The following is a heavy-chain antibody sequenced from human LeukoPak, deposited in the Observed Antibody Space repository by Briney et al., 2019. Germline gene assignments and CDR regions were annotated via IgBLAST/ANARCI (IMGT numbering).Heavy chain of an antibody. J-gene: IGHJ6*02. V-gene: IGHV4-59*08. CDR2: IYYSGST. D-gene: IGHD3-9*01. CDR3: ARLGSVRYFDIYYYYYGMDV. Sequence: PSETLSLTCTVSGGSISSYYWSWIRQPPGKGLEWIGYIYYSGSTNYNPSLKSRVTISVDTSKNQFSLKLSSVTAADTAVYYCARLGSVRYFDIYYYYYGMDVWGQGTTVTVSS. CDR1: GGSISSYY.